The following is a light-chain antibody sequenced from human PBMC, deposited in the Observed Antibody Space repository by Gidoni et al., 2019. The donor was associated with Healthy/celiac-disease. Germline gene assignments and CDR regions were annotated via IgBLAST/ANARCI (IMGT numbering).Light chain of an antibody. CDR3: QQYGSSPIT. CDR2: GAS. V-gene: IGKV3-20*01. CDR1: QSVSSSY. J-gene: IGKJ3*01. Sequence: EIVLTQSPGTLSLSPGERATLSCRDSQSVSSSYLAWYQQKPGQAPRLLIYGASSRATGIPDRFSGSGSGTDFTLTISRLEPEDFAVYYCQQYGSSPITFXPXTKVXIK.